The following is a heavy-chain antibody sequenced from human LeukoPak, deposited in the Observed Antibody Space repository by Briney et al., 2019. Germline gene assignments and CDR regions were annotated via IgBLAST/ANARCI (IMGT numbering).Heavy chain of an antibody. V-gene: IGHV3-21*04. J-gene: IGHJ4*02. CDR1: GFIFSGYS. CDR2: ISSSSSSI. D-gene: IGHD6-6*01. Sequence: PGGSLRLSCAASGFIFSGYSMNWVRQAPGKGLEWVSSISSSSSSIYYADSVKGRFTISRDNSKNTLYLQMNSLRAEDTAVFYCANDLKYSSSSLFWGQGTLVTVSS. CDR3: ANDLKYSSSSLF.